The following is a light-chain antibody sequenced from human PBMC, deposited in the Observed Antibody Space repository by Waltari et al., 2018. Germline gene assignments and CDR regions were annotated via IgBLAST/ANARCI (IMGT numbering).Light chain of an antibody. CDR1: SGPSSYA. J-gene: IGLJ3*02. V-gene: IGLV4-69*01. CDR3: QTWGTGIPV. CDR2: LNSDGSH. Sequence: QLVLTQSPSASASLGASVKLNCTLSSGPSSYAVAWHQQQPENGPRYLMTLNSDGSHSKGDGIPDRFSGSSSGAERYRTISSLQSGDEADDYCQTWGTGIPVFGGGTELTVL.